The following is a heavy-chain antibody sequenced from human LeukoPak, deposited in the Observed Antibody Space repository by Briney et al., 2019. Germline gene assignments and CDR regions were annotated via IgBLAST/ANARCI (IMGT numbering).Heavy chain of an antibody. Sequence: PSETLSLTCAVYGGSFSGYYWSWIRQPPGKGLEWIGEINHSESTNYDPSLKRRLSISLDTSKNQFSLKLTSVTAADTAVYYCARYGGSGTYFFDYWGQGTLVTVSS. D-gene: IGHD3-10*01. CDR1: GGSFSGYY. CDR2: INHSEST. J-gene: IGHJ4*02. CDR3: ARYGGSGTYFFDY. V-gene: IGHV4-34*01.